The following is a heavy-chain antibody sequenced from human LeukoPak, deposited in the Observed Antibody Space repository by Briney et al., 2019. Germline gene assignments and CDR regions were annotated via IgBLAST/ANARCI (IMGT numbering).Heavy chain of an antibody. Sequence: SETLSLTCAISGGSINNYYWSWIRQPPGKGLEWIGYIYYSGTTNYSPSLNSRVNISLDTAKNQFSLRLSSVTAADTAVYYCARVVGATYFDYWGQGTLVTVSS. CDR1: GGSINNYY. CDR2: IYYSGTT. V-gene: IGHV4-59*12. J-gene: IGHJ4*02. D-gene: IGHD1-26*01. CDR3: ARVVGATYFDY.